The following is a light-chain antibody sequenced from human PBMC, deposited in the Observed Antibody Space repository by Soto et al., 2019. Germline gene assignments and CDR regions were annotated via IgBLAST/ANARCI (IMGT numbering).Light chain of an antibody. J-gene: IGKJ4*01. V-gene: IGKV3-11*01. CDR2: DTS. Sequence: EIVLTQSPATLSLSPGERATLSCRASQSVFTSLAWFQQKPGQAPKLLISDTSNRATGIPARFSGSGSGTDFTLTISSLEHEDFAVYYCQQRNSWPLTFGGGTKVEIK. CDR1: QSVFTS. CDR3: QQRNSWPLT.